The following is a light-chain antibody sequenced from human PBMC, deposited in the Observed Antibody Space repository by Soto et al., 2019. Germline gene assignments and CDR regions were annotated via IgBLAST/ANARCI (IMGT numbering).Light chain of an antibody. J-gene: IGLJ1*01. CDR1: SSDVGGYNY. CDR3: SSYAGSNNFV. Sequence: QSVLTQPPSASVSPRQAVTISCSGTSSDVGGYNYVSWHQQHPGKAPKLMIYEVSKRPSGVPDRFSGSKSGNTASLIVSGLQAEDVADYYCSSYAGSNNFVFGTGTKVTVL. V-gene: IGLV2-8*01. CDR2: EVS.